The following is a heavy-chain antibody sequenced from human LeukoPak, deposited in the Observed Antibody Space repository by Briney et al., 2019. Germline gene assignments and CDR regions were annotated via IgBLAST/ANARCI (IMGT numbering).Heavy chain of an antibody. J-gene: IGHJ4*02. D-gene: IGHD6-13*01. CDR1: GFTFSSYS. CDR3: ARDLPLHSSSWSYYFDY. V-gene: IGHV3-21*01. CDR2: ISSSSSYI. Sequence: GGSLRLSCAASGFTFSSYSMNWVRQAPGKGLEWVSSISSSSSYIYYADSVKGRFTISRDNAKNSLYLQMNSLRAEDTAVYYCARDLPLHSSSWSYYFDYWGQGTLVTVSS.